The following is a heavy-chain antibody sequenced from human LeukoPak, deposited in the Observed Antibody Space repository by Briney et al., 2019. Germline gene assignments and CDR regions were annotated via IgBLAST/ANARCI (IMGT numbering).Heavy chain of an antibody. D-gene: IGHD1-26*01. V-gene: IGHV1-18*01. J-gene: IGHJ5*02. CDR1: GYTFTSYG. Sequence: ASVKVSCKASGYTFTSYGISWVRQAPGQGLEWMGWISAYNGNTNYAQKLQGRVTMTTDTSTSTDYMEMRSLRYDDTAGYYCARCPGWELLRGYWFDPWGQGTLVTVSS. CDR2: ISAYNGNT. CDR3: ARCPGWELLRGYWFDP.